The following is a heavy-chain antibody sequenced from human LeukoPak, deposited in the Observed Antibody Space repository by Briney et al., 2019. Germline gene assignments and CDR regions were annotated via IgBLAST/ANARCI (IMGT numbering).Heavy chain of an antibody. D-gene: IGHD3-16*01. J-gene: IGHJ6*03. CDR1: GFTFSSSG. CDR3: AKEGDEFRGYLDV. CDR2: IRYDGTSK. Sequence: GGSLRLSCAASGFTFSSSGMHWVRQAPGKGLEWVAFIRYDGTSKYYADSVKGRFTISRDNSKNTVYLQMNSLRDDDTAVYYCAKEGDEFRGYLDVWGKGTTVTVSS. V-gene: IGHV3-30*02.